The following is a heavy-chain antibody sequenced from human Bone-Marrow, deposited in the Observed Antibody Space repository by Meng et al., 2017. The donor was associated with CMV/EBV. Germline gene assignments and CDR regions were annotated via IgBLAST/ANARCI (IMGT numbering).Heavy chain of an antibody. CDR3: ASTSDSSGYYPGY. D-gene: IGHD3-22*01. CDR1: GFTFSNAW. CDR2: IKQDGSEK. J-gene: IGHJ4*02. Sequence: GESLKISCAASGFTFSNAWMSWVRQAPGKGLEWVANIKQDGSEKYYVDSVKGRFTISRDNAKNSLYLQMNSLRAEDTAVYYCASTSDSSGYYPGYWGQGTLVTVSS. V-gene: IGHV3-7*01.